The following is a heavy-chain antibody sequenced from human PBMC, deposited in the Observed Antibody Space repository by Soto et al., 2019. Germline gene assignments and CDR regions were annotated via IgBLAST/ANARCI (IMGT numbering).Heavy chain of an antibody. CDR2: ISSSGSTI. CDR3: ASLFPQVLQVYSFHYGMDV. Sequence: GGSLRLSCAASGFTFSDYYMSWIRQAPGKGLEWVSYISSSGSTIYYADSVKGRFTISRDNSKNSLYLQMNSLRAEDTAVYYCASLFPQVLQVYSFHYGMDVWGQGTTVTVSS. D-gene: IGHD2-21*01. V-gene: IGHV3-11*01. CDR1: GFTFSDYY. J-gene: IGHJ6*02.